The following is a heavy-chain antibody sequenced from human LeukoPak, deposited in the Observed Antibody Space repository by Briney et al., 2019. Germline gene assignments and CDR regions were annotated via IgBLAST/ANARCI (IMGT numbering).Heavy chain of an antibody. V-gene: IGHV3-30*02. J-gene: IGHJ6*03. CDR3: AKSGRYCSGGSCSYYYMDV. D-gene: IGHD2-15*01. CDR1: GFTFSCYG. Sequence: PGGSLRLSCAASGFTFSCYGMHWVRQAPGKGLEWVAFIRYDGSNKYYADSVKGRFTISRDNSKNTLYLQMNSLRAEDTAVYYCAKSGRYCSGGSCSYYYMDVWGKGTTVTVSS. CDR2: IRYDGSNK.